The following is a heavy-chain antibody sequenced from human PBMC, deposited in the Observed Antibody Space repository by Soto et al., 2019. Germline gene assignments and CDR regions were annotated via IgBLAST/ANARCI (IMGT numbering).Heavy chain of an antibody. D-gene: IGHD3-10*01. Sequence: QVQLVQSGAEVKKPGASVKVSCKASGYTFTSYYMHWVRQAPGQGLEWMGIINPSGGSTSYAQKFQGRVTMTRDTATSTVYMELSSLRSEDTAVYYCARGTRGFSHYYGMDVWGQGTTVTVSS. CDR2: INPSGGST. V-gene: IGHV1-46*01. CDR3: ARGTRGFSHYYGMDV. CDR1: GYTFTSYY. J-gene: IGHJ6*02.